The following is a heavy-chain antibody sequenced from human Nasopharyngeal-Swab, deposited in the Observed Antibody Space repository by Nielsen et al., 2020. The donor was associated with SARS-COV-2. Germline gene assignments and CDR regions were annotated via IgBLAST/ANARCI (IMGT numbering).Heavy chain of an antibody. CDR1: GGTLNGFH. CDR3: ARGQDAYFYMDV. J-gene: IGHJ6*03. V-gene: IGHV4-34*01. D-gene: IGHD2-15*01. CDR2: INDRVSG. Sequence: SETLSLTCVVFGGTLNGFHWKWIRQTPGKGLEWIGAINDRVSGNYNPSLRSQITISAGTSNIQFSLKLNSVTAADTAVYYCARGQDAYFYMDVWGEGTTVTVSS.